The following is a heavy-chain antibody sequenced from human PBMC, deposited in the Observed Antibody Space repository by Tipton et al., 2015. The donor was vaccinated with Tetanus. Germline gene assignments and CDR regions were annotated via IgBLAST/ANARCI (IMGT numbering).Heavy chain of an antibody. D-gene: IGHD3/OR15-3a*01. V-gene: IGHV1-46*01. J-gene: IGHJ5*02. CDR3: ARGRGLGPHEYLEH. CDR2: VNPSADLT. CDR1: GYTFTKNY. Sequence: QLVQSGAEVKKPGASVKVSCKASGYTFTKNYIHWVRQAPGQGLEWIGIVNPSADLTTYAQKFRGRLTMTTDRSTATVYMDLRSLKSDDTAIYYCARGRGLGPHEYLEHWGQGTLVTVS.